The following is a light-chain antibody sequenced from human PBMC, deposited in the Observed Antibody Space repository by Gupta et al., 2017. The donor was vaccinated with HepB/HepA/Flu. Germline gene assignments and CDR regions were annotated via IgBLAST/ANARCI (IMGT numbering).Light chain of an antibody. CDR2: NDI. J-gene: IGLJ3*02. CDR1: NSNIGDNE. Sequence: QSVLSQPPSASGPPGQRVTISCSGRNSNIGDNEVNWYRQFPGKAPSLLIYNDIKRPSGVPDRFSASRSGTSASLAISGLQSEDEAEYYCSSWDDSLNGLVLGGGTKLTVL. CDR3: SSWDDSLNGLV. V-gene: IGLV1-44*01.